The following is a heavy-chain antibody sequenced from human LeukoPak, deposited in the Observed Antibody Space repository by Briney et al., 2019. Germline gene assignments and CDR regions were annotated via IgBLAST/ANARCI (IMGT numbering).Heavy chain of an antibody. CDR1: GFPFDDYG. CDR3: ARDIVLIAVAVRGSFDI. D-gene: IGHD6-19*01. J-gene: IGHJ3*02. CDR2: INWNGGST. Sequence: GGSLRLSCAASGFPFDDYGMNWVRQVPGKGLEWVSGINWNGGSTGYADSVKGRFTISRDNAKNSLYLQMNSLRAEDTALYYCARDIVLIAVAVRGSFDIWGQGTMVTVSS. V-gene: IGHV3-20*04.